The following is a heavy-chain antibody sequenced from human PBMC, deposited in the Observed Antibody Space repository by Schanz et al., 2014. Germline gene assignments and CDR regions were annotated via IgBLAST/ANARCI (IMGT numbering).Heavy chain of an antibody. J-gene: IGHJ4*02. CDR1: GFTFSSYG. CDR2: IWYDGSNK. Sequence: QVQLVESGGGVVQPGRSLRLSCAASGFTFSSYGMHWVRQAPGKGLEWVAVIWYDGSNKYYADSVKGRFTISRDNSKNTVYIQMNSLRAEDTAVYYCARGGPAYYFDDWGQGTLVNVSS. V-gene: IGHV3-33*01. CDR3: ARGGPAYYFDD.